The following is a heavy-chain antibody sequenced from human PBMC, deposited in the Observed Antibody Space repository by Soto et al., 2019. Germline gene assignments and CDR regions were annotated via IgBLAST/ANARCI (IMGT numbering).Heavy chain of an antibody. CDR2: ITESGDGT. J-gene: IGHJ4*02. V-gene: IGHV3-23*01. Sequence: GGSLRLSCLTSGFTFSSSAMTWVRQAPGKGLDWVSAITESGDGTFYADSVKGRFTISRDNSKNTLFLQMNSLTIEDTALYYCATSIGALNEYWGQGSLVTVSS. CDR1: GFTFSSSA. D-gene: IGHD3-16*01. CDR3: ATSIGALNEY.